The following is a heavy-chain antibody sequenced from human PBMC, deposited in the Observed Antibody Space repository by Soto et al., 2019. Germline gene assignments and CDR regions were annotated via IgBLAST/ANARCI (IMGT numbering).Heavy chain of an antibody. CDR1: GFTFSSYG. J-gene: IGHJ2*01. V-gene: IGHV3-30*18. CDR3: AKDFVYFDL. Sequence: QVQLVESGGSVVQPGRSLRLSCAASGFTFSSYGMHWVRQAPGKGLEWVAVISYDGSNKYYADSVKGRFTISRDNSKNTLYLQMNSLRAEDTAVYYCAKDFVYFDLWGRGTLVTVSS. CDR2: ISYDGSNK.